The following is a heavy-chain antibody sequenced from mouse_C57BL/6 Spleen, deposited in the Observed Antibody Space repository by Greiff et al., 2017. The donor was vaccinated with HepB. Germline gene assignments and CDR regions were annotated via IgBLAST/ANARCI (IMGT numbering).Heavy chain of an antibody. CDR1: GFTFSSYG. CDR3: ARHPTGFEYGSSNRYVDV. CDR2: ISSGGSYT. J-gene: IGHJ1*03. V-gene: IGHV5-6*01. Sequence: EVMLVESGGDLVKPGGSLKLSCAASGFTFSSYGMSWVRQTPDKRLEWVATISSGGSYTYYPDSVKGRFTISRDNAKNTLYRQMSRLKSEDTARYYWARHPTGFEYGSSNRYVDVWGTGTTVTVSS. D-gene: IGHD1-1*01.